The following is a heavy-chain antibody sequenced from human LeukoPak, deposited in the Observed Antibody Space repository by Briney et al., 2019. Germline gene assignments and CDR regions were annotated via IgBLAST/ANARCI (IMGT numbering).Heavy chain of an antibody. V-gene: IGHV4-39*07. CDR2: IYYSGST. J-gene: IGHJ5*02. Sequence: PETLSLTCTVSGGSISSSSFYWGWIRQPPGMGLEWIGSIYYSGSTYYNPSLKSRVTISVDMSKNQFSLKLSSVTAADTAVYFCAREALYSGYGYNWFDPWGQGTLVTVSS. D-gene: IGHD5-12*01. CDR3: AREALYSGYGYNWFDP. CDR1: GGSISSSSFY.